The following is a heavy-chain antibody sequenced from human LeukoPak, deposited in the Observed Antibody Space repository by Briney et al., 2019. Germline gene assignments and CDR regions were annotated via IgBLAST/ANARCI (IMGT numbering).Heavy chain of an antibody. D-gene: IGHD3-10*01. Sequence: SSETLSLTCAVYGGSFSGYYWSWIRQPPGKGLEWIGEINHSGSTNYNPSLKSRVTISVDTSKNQFSLKLSSVTAADTAVYYCARRGDYYGSGSYSAVDWGQGTLVTVSS. CDR1: GGSFSGYY. CDR3: ARRGDYYGSGSYSAVD. J-gene: IGHJ4*02. CDR2: INHSGST. V-gene: IGHV4-34*01.